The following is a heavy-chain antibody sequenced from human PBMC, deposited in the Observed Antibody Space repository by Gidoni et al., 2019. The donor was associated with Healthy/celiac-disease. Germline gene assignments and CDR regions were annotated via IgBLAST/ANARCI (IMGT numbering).Heavy chain of an antibody. D-gene: IGHD5-12*01. CDR1: GGTFSSYT. V-gene: IGHV1-69*02. Sequence: QVQLVQSGAEVKKPGSSVKVSCKASGGTFSSYTISWVRQAPGQGLELMGSIIPILGIANYAQKFQGRVTITADKSTSTAYMELSSLRSEDTAVYYCARVRDGYKYFDYWGQGTLVTVSS. CDR3: ARVRDGYKYFDY. J-gene: IGHJ4*02. CDR2: IIPILGIA.